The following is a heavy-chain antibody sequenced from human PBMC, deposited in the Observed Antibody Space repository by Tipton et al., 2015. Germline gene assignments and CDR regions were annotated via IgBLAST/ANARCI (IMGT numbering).Heavy chain of an antibody. CDR2: IYYTGST. D-gene: IGHD3-3*01. Sequence: TLSLTCTVSGGSISSYYWSWIRQPPGKGLKWIGYIYYTGSTNYNPSLKSRVTMSIDTSKNQLALKLTSVTAADTAVYYCARHRNYALWSGDPYEIDVWGQGTTVAVSS. V-gene: IGHV4-59*01. J-gene: IGHJ6*02. CDR3: ARHRNYALWSGDPYEIDV. CDR1: GGSISSYY.